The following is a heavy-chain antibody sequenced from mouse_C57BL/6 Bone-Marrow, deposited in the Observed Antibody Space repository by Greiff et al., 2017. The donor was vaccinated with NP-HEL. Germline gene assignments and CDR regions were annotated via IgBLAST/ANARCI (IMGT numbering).Heavy chain of an antibody. D-gene: IGHD1-1*01. V-gene: IGHV1-81*01. CDR3: ARLTTVEDYYAMDY. CDR1: GYTFTSYG. J-gene: IGHJ4*01. Sequence: VMLVESGAELARPGASVKLSCKASGYTFTSYGISWVKQRTGQGLEWIGEIYPRSGNTYYNEKFKGKATLTADKSSSTAYMELRSLTSEDSAIYFCARLTTVEDYYAMDYWGQGTSVTVSS. CDR2: IYPRSGNT.